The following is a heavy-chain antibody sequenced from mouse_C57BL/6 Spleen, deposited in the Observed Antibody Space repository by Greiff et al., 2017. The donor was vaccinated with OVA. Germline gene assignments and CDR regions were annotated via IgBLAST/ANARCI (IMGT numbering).Heavy chain of an antibody. CDR3: AREKSQAMDY. J-gene: IGHJ4*01. CDR1: GFTFSSYA. CDR2: ISDGGSYT. V-gene: IGHV5-4*01. Sequence: EVQVVESGGGLVKPGGSLKLSCAASGFTFSSYAMSWVRQTPEKRLEWVATISDGGSYTYYPDNVKGRFTISRDNAKNNLYLQMSHLKSEDTAMYYCAREKSQAMDYWGQGTSVTVSS.